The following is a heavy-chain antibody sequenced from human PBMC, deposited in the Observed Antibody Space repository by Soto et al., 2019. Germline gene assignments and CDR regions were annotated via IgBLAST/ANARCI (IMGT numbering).Heavy chain of an antibody. D-gene: IGHD1-1*01. CDR2: MNPNTGDS. CDR3: ARRAETNGWNGFGADKYYFDF. Sequence: ASVKVSFKASGYTFTSYDIYWVRQATGQGLEWMGWMNPNTGDSSYAQKFQGRVTMTSDTSITTAHMELSSLRSEDTAVYYCARRAETNGWNGFGADKYYFDFWGQGTLVTVSS. J-gene: IGHJ4*02. CDR1: GYTFTSYD. V-gene: IGHV1-8*01.